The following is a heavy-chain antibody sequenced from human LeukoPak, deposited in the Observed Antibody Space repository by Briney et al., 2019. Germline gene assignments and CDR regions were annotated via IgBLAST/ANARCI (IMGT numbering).Heavy chain of an antibody. CDR3: ARDLALYSSGFGNY. Sequence: GGSLRLSCAASGSTFSSYSMNWVRQAPGKGLEWVSSISSSSSYIYYADSVKGRFTISRDNAKNSLYLQMNSLRAEDTAVYYCARDLALYSSGFGNYWGQGTLVTVSS. CDR2: ISSSSSYI. V-gene: IGHV3-21*01. J-gene: IGHJ4*02. D-gene: IGHD6-19*01. CDR1: GSTFSSYS.